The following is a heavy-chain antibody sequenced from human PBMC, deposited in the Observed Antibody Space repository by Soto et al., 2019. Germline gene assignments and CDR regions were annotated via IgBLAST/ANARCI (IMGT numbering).Heavy chain of an antibody. J-gene: IGHJ5*02. CDR1: GYTFTGYY. Sequence: ASVKVSCKASGYTFTGYYMHWVRQAPGQGLEWMGWINPNSGGTNYAQKFQGWVTMTRDKSTSTAYMELSSLRSEDTAVYYCARDERSWYGNWFDPWGQGTLVTVSS. CDR2: INPNSGGT. V-gene: IGHV1-2*04. D-gene: IGHD6-13*01. CDR3: ARDERSWYGNWFDP.